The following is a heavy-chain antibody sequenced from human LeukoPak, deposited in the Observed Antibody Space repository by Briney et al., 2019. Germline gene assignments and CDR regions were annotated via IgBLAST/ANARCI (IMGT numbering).Heavy chain of an antibody. CDR3: ARARDYYDSSGYYDYYYYYMDV. J-gene: IGHJ6*03. D-gene: IGHD3-22*01. V-gene: IGHV3-7*01. CDR2: IKQDGSEK. Sequence: SGGSLRLSCAASGFTFSSYWMSWVRQAPGKGLEWVANIKQDGSEKYYVDSVKGRFTISRDNAKNSLYLQMNSLRAEDTAVYYSARARDYYDSSGYYDYYYYYMDVWGKGTTVTVSS. CDR1: GFTFSSYW.